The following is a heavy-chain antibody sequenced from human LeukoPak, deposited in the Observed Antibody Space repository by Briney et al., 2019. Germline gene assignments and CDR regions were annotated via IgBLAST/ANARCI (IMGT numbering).Heavy chain of an antibody. CDR1: RFSFSDYD. CDR3: ARDRNAGPWYSDV. J-gene: IGHJ2*01. Sequence: AGGSLRLSCRASRFSFSDYDMHWVRQAPGKGLEWVANIKQDGSAKNYGDSVKGRFTISRDNAKNSLYLQMNSLRVEDTAVYYCARDRNAGPWYSDVWGRGTLVSVSS. D-gene: IGHD2-8*01. CDR2: IKQDGSAK. V-gene: IGHV3-7*01.